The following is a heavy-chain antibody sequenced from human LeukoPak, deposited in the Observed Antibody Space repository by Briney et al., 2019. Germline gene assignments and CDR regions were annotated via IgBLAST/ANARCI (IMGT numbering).Heavy chain of an antibody. CDR2: IHYNQIT. Sequence: SETLSLTCTVSGGSITSRDYYWGWIRQPPGKGLEWLGSIHYNQITYYNPSLKSRVTISVDTSKNQFSLKLSSVTAADTAVFYCARARQYCSGGSCYYNRRGNFDYWGQGTLVTVSS. J-gene: IGHJ4*02. CDR1: GGSITSRDYY. CDR3: ARARQYCSGGSCYYNRRGNFDY. V-gene: IGHV4-39*07. D-gene: IGHD2-15*01.